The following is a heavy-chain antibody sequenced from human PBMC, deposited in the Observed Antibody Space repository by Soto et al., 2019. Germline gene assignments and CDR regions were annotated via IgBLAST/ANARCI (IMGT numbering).Heavy chain of an antibody. CDR1: GFTFGSSS. CDR3: VAYPSLGAFRD. Sequence: QVQLVESGGGVVQPGRSLKLSCAGSGFTFGSSSIHWVRQAPGKGLDWLAVISYDGKEIHYADSVKGRFFISRDNAQNTAFLQMTGLTTEDTAMYCCVAYPSLGAFRDWGQGTLVAVSS. J-gene: IGHJ4*02. D-gene: IGHD3-16*01. CDR2: ISYDGKEI. V-gene: IGHV3-30*04.